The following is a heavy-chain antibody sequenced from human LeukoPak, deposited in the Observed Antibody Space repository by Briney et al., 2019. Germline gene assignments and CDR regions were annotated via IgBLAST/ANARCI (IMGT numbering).Heavy chain of an antibody. J-gene: IGHJ4*02. CDR1: DGSISNYY. D-gene: IGHD4-17*01. CDR3: ARQTDHGDSTH. Sequence: SVTLSLTCTVSDGSISNYYWSWIRQPPGKGLQWIGYIHYTGRTRYNPSLQSRVTISVDASKSQVSLKVTSVTAEDTAVYYCARQTDHGDSTHWGQGALVTVSS. V-gene: IGHV4-59*08. CDR2: IHYTGRT.